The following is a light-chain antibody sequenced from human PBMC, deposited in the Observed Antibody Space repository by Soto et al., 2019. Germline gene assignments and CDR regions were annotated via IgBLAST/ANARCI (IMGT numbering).Light chain of an antibody. CDR1: QSVSGSS. Sequence: EIVLTQSPGTLSLSPGERATLSCRASQSVSGSSLAWYQHKPGQAPRLLIYGASSRATGIPARFSGSGSGTDFTFTISSLEPEDFGMYYCHQYGSLPFTFGQGTEVETK. CDR2: GAS. CDR3: HQYGSLPFT. V-gene: IGKV3-20*01. J-gene: IGKJ2*01.